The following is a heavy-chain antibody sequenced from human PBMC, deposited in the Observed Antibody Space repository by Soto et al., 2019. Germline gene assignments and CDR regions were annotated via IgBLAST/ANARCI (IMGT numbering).Heavy chain of an antibody. J-gene: IGHJ4*02. Sequence: QLQLQESGSGLVKPSQTLSLTCAVSGGSISSGGYSWSWIRQPPGKGLEWIGYIYHSGSTYYNPSLQSPVTLSVDRSKNQFSLKLSSVTAADTAVYYCAAGGGLPRCYWGQGTLVTVSS. V-gene: IGHV4-30-2*01. CDR1: GGSISSGGYS. CDR2: IYHSGST. D-gene: IGHD4-17*01. CDR3: AAGGGLPRCY.